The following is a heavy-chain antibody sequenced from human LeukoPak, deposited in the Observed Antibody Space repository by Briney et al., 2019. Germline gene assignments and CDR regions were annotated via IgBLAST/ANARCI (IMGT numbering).Heavy chain of an antibody. CDR3: ATWYKGFGVY. D-gene: IGHD1-1*01. Sequence: PGGSLRLSCVASGFIFSNYDIHWVRQAPGKGLEWVAAISYHGSNKYYADSVKGRFTISRDNSKNTLYLQMNSLTPEDTAVYYCATWYKGFGVYWGQGTLVTVSS. J-gene: IGHJ4*02. CDR1: GFIFSNYD. CDR2: ISYHGSNK. V-gene: IGHV3-30*03.